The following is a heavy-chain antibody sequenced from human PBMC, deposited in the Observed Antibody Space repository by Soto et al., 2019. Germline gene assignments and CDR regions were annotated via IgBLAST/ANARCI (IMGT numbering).Heavy chain of an antibody. D-gene: IGHD2-15*01. CDR2: SSSSSSYI. Sequence: GGSLRLSCAASGFTFSSYSMNWVRQAPGKGLEWVSSSSSSSSYIYYADSVKGRFTISRDNAKNSLYLQMNSLRAEDTAVYYCARDHGLSSYAFDIWGQGTMVTVSS. V-gene: IGHV3-21*01. J-gene: IGHJ3*02. CDR3: ARDHGLSSYAFDI. CDR1: GFTFSSYS.